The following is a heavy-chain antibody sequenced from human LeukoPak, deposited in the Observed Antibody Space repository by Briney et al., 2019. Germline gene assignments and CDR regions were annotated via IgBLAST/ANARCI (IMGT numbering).Heavy chain of an antibody. CDR2: IYYSGST. J-gene: IGHJ3*02. CDR3: SGYGGAVADDAFDI. Sequence: SETLSLTCTVSGGSISSSSYYWGWIRQPPGKGLEWIGSIYYSGSTYYNPSLKSRVTISVDTSKNQFSLKLSSVTAAATAVYYCSGYGGAVADDAFDIWGQGTMVTVSS. D-gene: IGHD6-19*01. CDR1: GGSISSSSYY. V-gene: IGHV4-39*01.